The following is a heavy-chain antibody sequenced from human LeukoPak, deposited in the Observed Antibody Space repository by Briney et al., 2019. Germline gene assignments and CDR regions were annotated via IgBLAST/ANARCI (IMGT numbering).Heavy chain of an antibody. J-gene: IGHJ5*02. CDR3: ARDPFYNSQLSFDP. D-gene: IGHD1-1*01. CDR2: INPNNGGT. Sequence: ASVKVSCKASGYTFTGYYIHWVRQAPGQRLEWMGWINPNNGGTNYAQKFQGRVTMTRDTSISTAYMELSRLRSDDTAVYYCARDPFYNSQLSFDPWGQGTLVTVSS. CDR1: GYTFTGYY. V-gene: IGHV1-2*02.